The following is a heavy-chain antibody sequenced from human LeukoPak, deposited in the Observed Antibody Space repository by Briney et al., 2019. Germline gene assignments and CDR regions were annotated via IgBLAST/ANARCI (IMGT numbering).Heavy chain of an antibody. V-gene: IGHV3-23*01. CDR2: ITGGGYST. Sequence: GGSLRLSCAASGFTFTNFGMTWVRQAPGKGLEWVSVITGGGYSTYYAGSVKGRFTISRDDSRNTLFLQMNSLRAEDTAVYYCARLWPQLYYMDVWGKGTTVTVSS. J-gene: IGHJ6*03. D-gene: IGHD1-1*01. CDR3: ARLWPQLYYMDV. CDR1: GFTFTNFG.